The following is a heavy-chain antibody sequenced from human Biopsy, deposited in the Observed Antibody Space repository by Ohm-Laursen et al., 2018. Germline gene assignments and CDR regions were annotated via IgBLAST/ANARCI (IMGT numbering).Heavy chain of an antibody. CDR1: GESFNGYY. Sequence: SDTLSLTCAVYGESFNGYYWSWIRQTPGKGLEWIGETNHSGRTNYNPSLKSRVTISVGTSKNQFSLKVRSVTAADTAVYYCVRGVDYYDPYHYYALDVWGQGTTVTVSS. CDR2: TNHSGRT. V-gene: IGHV4-34*01. J-gene: IGHJ6*02. CDR3: VRGVDYYDPYHYYALDV. D-gene: IGHD3-22*01.